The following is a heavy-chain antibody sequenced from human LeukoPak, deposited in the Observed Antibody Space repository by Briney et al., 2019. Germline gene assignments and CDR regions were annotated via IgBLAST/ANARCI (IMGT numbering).Heavy chain of an antibody. CDR2: IYYSGST. Sequence: KPSETLSLTCTVSGGSISSYYWSWIRQPPGKGLEWIGYIYYSGSTNYNPSLKSRVTISVDTSKNQFSLKLSSVTAADTAVYYCARSYPQYSGSYCFDYWGQGTLVTVSS. V-gene: IGHV4-59*12. CDR3: ARSYPQYSGSYCFDY. D-gene: IGHD1-26*01. CDR1: GGSISSYY. J-gene: IGHJ4*02.